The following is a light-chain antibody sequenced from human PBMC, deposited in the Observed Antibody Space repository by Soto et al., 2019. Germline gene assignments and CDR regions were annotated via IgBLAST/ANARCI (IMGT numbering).Light chain of an antibody. CDR1: ALPKQY. CDR2: KDS. CDR3: QSADSSDTYPI. Sequence: SYELTQPPSVSVSPGQTARITCSGAALPKQYSYWYQQKPGQAPVLVIYKDSERPSGIPERFSGSSSGTTVTLTISGAQAEDEADYYCQSADSSDTYPIFGGGTKLTVL. J-gene: IGLJ2*01. V-gene: IGLV3-25*03.